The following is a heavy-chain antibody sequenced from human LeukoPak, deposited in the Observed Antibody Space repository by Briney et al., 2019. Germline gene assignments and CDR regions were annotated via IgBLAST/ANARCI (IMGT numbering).Heavy chain of an antibody. CDR1: GFTVSSDC. V-gene: IGHV3-66*01. J-gene: IGHJ4*02. D-gene: IGHD3-22*01. CDR3: ARAGVVVVIFDY. CDR2: IYSGGST. Sequence: GGSLRLSCAASGFTVSSDCMSWVRQPPGKGLEWVSVIYSGGSTYFADSVKGRFTISTDNSKNTLYLQMNSLRAEDTAVYYCARAGVVVVIFDYWGQGTLVTVSS.